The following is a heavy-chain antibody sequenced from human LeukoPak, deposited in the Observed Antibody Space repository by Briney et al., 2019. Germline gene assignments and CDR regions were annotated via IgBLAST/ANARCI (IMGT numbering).Heavy chain of an antibody. CDR3: ARDLVTVRGVVDYYYYGMDV. D-gene: IGHD3-10*01. J-gene: IGHJ6*02. CDR1: GYTFTGYY. Sequence: WASVKVSCKASGYTFTGYYMHWVRQAPGQGLEWMGWINPNSGGTNYAQKFQGWVTMTRDTSISTAYMELSRLRSDDTAVYYCARDLVTVRGVVDYYYYGMDVWGQGTTVTVSS. V-gene: IGHV1-2*04. CDR2: INPNSGGT.